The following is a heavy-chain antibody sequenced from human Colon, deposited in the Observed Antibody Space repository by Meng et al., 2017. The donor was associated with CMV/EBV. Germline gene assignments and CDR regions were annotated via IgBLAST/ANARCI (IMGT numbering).Heavy chain of an antibody. CDR1: GGSFSDYA. CDR2: IIPVFGTP. J-gene: IGHJ4*02. V-gene: IGHV1-69*05. Sequence: SVKVSCKTSGGSFSDYAISWVRQAPGQGLEWMGGIIPVFGTPNYAQRFQGRVAITTDEFTSTAYMELNSLTSEDTAVYYCARHRRYDLWNDYPDFWGQGTLVTVSS. D-gene: IGHD3-3*01. CDR3: ARHRRYDLWNDYPDF.